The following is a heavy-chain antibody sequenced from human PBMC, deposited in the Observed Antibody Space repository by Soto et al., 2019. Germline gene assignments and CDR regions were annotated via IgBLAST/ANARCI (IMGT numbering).Heavy chain of an antibody. J-gene: IGHJ4*02. Sequence: QVQLQESGPGLVKPSETLSLTCTVSGGSISSYYWSWIRQPPGKGLEWIGYIYYSGSTNYNPSLKSRVTISVDTSKNQFPRRLGSVTAADRAVYYGARAEGGSYFDSWGQGTLVTVSS. CDR2: IYYSGST. CDR3: ARAEGGSYFDS. V-gene: IGHV4-59*01. CDR1: GGSISSYY. D-gene: IGHD1-26*01.